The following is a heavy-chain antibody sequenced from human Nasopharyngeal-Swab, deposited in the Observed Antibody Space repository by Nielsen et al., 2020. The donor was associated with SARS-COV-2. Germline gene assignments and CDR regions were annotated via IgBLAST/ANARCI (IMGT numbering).Heavy chain of an antibody. CDR1: GYTLTELS. V-gene: IGHV1-24*01. J-gene: IGHJ5*02. CDR2: FDPEDGET. D-gene: IGHD2-15*01. CDR3: ATLMAGGGSLGNWFDP. Sequence: ASLQISCKVSGYTLTELSMHWVRQAPAKGLEWMGGFDPEDGETIYAQKFQGRVTMTEDTSTDTAYMELSSLRSEDTAVYYCATLMAGGGSLGNWFDPWGQGTLVTVSS.